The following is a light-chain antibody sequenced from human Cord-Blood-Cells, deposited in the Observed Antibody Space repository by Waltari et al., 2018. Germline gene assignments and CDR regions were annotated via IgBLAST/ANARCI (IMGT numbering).Light chain of an antibody. J-gene: IGKJ5*01. CDR1: QSVSSSY. Sequence: VLTQSPGTLTLSPGERPTLSCRASQSVSSSYLAWYQPKPGPAPRLLSYGASSRATGIPDRLSGSGSGTDFTLTIRRLEPEDFAVDYCQQYGSSAYFGQGTRLEIK. V-gene: IGKV3-20*01. CDR2: GAS. CDR3: QQYGSSAY.